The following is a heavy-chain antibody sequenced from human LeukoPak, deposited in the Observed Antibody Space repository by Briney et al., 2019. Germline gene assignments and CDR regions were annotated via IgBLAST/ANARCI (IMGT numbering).Heavy chain of an antibody. D-gene: IGHD3-22*01. CDR3: ARHTYYYDSSGYHEADY. J-gene: IGHJ4*02. V-gene: IGHV4-39*01. CDR1: GGSIRTSSYY. CDR2: IYYSGSI. Sequence: SETLSLTCTVSGGSIRTSSYYWGWIRQPPGKGLEWIGSIYYSGSIYSNGSLKSRVTISVETSKNQFSLKLSSVTAADTAVYYCARHTYYYDSSGYHEADYWGQGTLVTVSS.